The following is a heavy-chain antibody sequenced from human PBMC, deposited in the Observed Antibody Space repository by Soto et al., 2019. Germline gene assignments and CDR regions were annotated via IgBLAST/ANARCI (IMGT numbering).Heavy chain of an antibody. CDR1: GGSISSSSYY. CDR3: ARMGFKIFGGLGPGP. J-gene: IGHJ5*02. CDR2: IYYSGST. D-gene: IGHD3-3*01. Sequence: SETLSLTCTVSGGSISSSSYYWGWIRQPPGKGLEWIGSIYYSGSTYYNPSLKSRVTISVDTSKNQFSLKLSSVTAADTAVYYCARMGFKIFGGLGPGPWGQGTLVTVSS. V-gene: IGHV4-39*01.